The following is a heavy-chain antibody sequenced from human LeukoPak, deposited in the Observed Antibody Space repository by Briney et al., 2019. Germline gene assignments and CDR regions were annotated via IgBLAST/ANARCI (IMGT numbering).Heavy chain of an antibody. V-gene: IGHV4-59*01. CDR1: GGSISSYY. J-gene: IGHJ4*02. CDR3: ARVGTAMDDFDY. D-gene: IGHD5-18*01. Sequence: KPSETLSLTCTVSGGSISSYYWSWIRQPPGKGLEWIGYIYYSGSTNYNPSLKSRVTISVDTSKNQFSLKLSSVTAADTAVYYCARVGTAMDDFDYWGQGTLVTVSS. CDR2: IYYSGST.